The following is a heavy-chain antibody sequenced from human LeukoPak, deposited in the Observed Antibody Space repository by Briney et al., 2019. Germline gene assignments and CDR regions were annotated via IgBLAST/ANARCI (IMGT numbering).Heavy chain of an antibody. V-gene: IGHV3-30*18. Sequence: GESLRLSCAASGFTFSTYWMHWVRQAPGKGLEWVAVISYDGSNKYYADSVKGRFTISRDNSKNTLYLQMNSLRGEDTAVYYCAKDDGASSWYRADYWGQGILVTVSS. CDR2: ISYDGSNK. CDR3: AKDDGASSWYRADY. J-gene: IGHJ4*02. CDR1: GFTFSTYW. D-gene: IGHD6-13*01.